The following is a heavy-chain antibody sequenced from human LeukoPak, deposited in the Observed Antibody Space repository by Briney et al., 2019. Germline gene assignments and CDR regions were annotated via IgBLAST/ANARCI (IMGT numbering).Heavy chain of an antibody. J-gene: IGHJ4*02. CDR2: IYYSGST. CDR3: ARTTMTTVVYDY. V-gene: IGHV4-30-4*08. CDR1: GGSISSGDYY. Sequence: SGTLSLTCTVSGGSISSGDYYWSWIRQPPGKGLEWIGYIYYSGSTYYNPSLKSRVTISVDTSKNQFSLKLSSVTAADTAVYYCARTTMTTVVYDYWGQGTLVTVSS. D-gene: IGHD4-23*01.